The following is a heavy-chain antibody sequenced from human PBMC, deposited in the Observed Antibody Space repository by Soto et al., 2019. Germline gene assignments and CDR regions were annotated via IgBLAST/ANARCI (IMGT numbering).Heavy chain of an antibody. J-gene: IGHJ4*02. Sequence: PGGSLRLSCAASGFTFSSYGMHWVRQAPGKGLEWVAVIWYDGSNKYYADSVKGRFTISRDNSKNTLYLQMNSLRAEDTAVYYCARDGSPYYDILTGYYGYWGQGTLVTVSS. CDR3: ARDGSPYYDILTGYYGY. V-gene: IGHV3-33*08. D-gene: IGHD3-9*01. CDR1: GFTFSSYG. CDR2: IWYDGSNK.